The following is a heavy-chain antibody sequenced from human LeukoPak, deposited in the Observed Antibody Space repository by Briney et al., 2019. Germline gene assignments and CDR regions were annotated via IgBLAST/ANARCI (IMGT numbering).Heavy chain of an antibody. J-gene: IGHJ5*02. Sequence: SETLSLTCTVSGGSISSYYWSWIRQPPGKGLEWIGYIYYSGSTNYNPSLKSRVTISVDTSKNQFSLKLSSVTAADTAVYYCARGGALNWFDPWGQGTLVTVSS. V-gene: IGHV4-59*01. D-gene: IGHD3-10*01. CDR1: GGSISSYY. CDR2: IYYSGST. CDR3: ARGGALNWFDP.